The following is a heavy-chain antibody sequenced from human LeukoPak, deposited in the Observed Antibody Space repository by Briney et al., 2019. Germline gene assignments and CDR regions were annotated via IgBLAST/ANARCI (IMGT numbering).Heavy chain of an antibody. CDR3: ARVVDFWSGYSFDY. CDR1: GYTFTSYY. D-gene: IGHD3-3*01. J-gene: IGHJ4*02. V-gene: IGHV1-2*02. CDR2: INPNSGCT. Sequence: ASVKVSCKASGYTFTSYYMHWVRQAPGQGLEWMGWINPNSGCTNYAQKFQGSVTMTRDTSISTAYMELSRLRSDDTAVYYCARVVDFWSGYSFDYWGQGTLVTVSS.